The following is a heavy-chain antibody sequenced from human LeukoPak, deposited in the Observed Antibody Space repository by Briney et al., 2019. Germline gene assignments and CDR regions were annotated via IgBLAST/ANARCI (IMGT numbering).Heavy chain of an antibody. CDR1: GGTFSSYA. V-gene: IGHV1-69*05. D-gene: IGHD6-13*01. Sequence: ASVKVSCKASGGTFSSYAISWVRQAPGQGLEWMGGIIPIFGTANYAQKFQGRVTITTDESTSTAYMELSSLRSEDTAVYYCARAAAVTSYYYYMDVWGKGTTVTVSS. CDR3: ARAAAVTSYYYYMDV. J-gene: IGHJ6*03. CDR2: IIPIFGTA.